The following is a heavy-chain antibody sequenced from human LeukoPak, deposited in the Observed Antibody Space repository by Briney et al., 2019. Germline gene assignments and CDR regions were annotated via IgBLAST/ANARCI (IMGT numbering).Heavy chain of an antibody. CDR3: ARDRDSRTADY. CDR1: GGTFSSYA. V-gene: IGHV1-69*04. J-gene: IGHJ4*02. Sequence: ASVKVSCKASGGTFSSYAISWVRQAPGQGLEWMGRIIPILGIANYAQKFQGRVTITADKSTSTAYMELSSLRSEDTAVYYCARDRDSRTADYWGQGTLVTVSS. CDR2: IIPILGIA. D-gene: IGHD6-13*01.